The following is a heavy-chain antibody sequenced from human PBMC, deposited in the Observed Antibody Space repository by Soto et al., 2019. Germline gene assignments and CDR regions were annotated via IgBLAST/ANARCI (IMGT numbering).Heavy chain of an antibody. J-gene: IGHJ6*02. V-gene: IGHV4-31*03. CDR1: GGSISSGGYY. Sequence: SETLSLTCTVSGGSISSGGYYWSWIRQHPGKGLEWIGYIYYSGSTYYNPSLKSRVTISVDTSKNQFSLKLSSVTAADTALYYCARLGGYCTTSCYGYYAMDVWGQGTTVTVSS. CDR3: ARLGGYCTTSCYGYYAMDV. D-gene: IGHD2-8*01. CDR2: IYYSGST.